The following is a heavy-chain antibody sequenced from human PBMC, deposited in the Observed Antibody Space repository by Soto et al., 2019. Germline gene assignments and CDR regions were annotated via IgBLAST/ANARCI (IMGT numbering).Heavy chain of an antibody. V-gene: IGHV4-39*01. CDR3: ARQGVLRYFDWLLQLDY. CDR1: FGSISSSSYY. D-gene: IGHD3-9*01. J-gene: IGHJ4*02. Sequence: ETLSLPCTVSFGSISSSSYYWVCIRQPPGKGLEWIGTIYYSGSTYYNPSLKSRVTISVDTSKNQFSLKLSSVTAADTAVYYCARQGVLRYFDWLLQLDYWGQGTLVTVSS. CDR2: IYYSGST.